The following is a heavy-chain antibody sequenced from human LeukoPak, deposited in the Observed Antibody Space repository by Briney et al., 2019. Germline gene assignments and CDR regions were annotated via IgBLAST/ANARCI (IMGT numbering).Heavy chain of an antibody. CDR1: GGTFSSYA. V-gene: IGHV1-69*13. D-gene: IGHD5-18*01. J-gene: IGHJ6*02. CDR3: ARAHRYSYGYSYGMDV. CDR2: IIPIFGTA. Sequence: SVKVSCKASGGTFSSYAISWVRQAPGQGLEWMGGIIPIFGTANYAQKFQGRVTITADESTSTAYMELSSLRSEDTAVYYCARAHRYSYGYSYGMDVWGQGATVTVSS.